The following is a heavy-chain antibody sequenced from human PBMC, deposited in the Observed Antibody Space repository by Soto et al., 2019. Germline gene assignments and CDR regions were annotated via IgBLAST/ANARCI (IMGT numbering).Heavy chain of an antibody. CDR3: ARDTYYDFWSGYYMGAFDI. CDR1: GFTFSSYA. D-gene: IGHD3-3*01. V-gene: IGHV3-23*01. CDR2: ISGSGGST. J-gene: IGHJ3*02. Sequence: GGSLRLSCAASGFTFSSYAMSWVRQAPGKGLEWVSAISGSGGSTYYADSVKGRFTISRDNAKNSLYLQMNSLRAEDTAVYYCARDTYYDFWSGYYMGAFDIWGQGTMVTVSS.